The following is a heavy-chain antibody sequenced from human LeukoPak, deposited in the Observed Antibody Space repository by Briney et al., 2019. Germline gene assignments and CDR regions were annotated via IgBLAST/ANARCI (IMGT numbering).Heavy chain of an antibody. J-gene: IGHJ4*02. D-gene: IGHD6-19*01. V-gene: IGHV3-23*05. CDR1: GFTFSNYA. Sequence: GGSLRLSCTASGFTFSNYAMTWVRQAPGKGLEWVSSMNPVYYADSVKGRFTISRDNSKNTLHLQMNSLRAEDTAVYYCARPGGGYEIAVAAPFDYWGQGTLVTVSS. CDR2: MNPV. CDR3: ARPGGGYEIAVAAPFDY.